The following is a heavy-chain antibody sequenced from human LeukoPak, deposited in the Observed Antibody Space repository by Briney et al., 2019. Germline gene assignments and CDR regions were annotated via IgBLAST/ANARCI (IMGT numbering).Heavy chain of an antibody. CDR2: IFPGDLEV. V-gene: IGHV5-51*01. J-gene: IGHJ4*01. CDR3: ARHAHDYYGSGSYPLFDL. D-gene: IGHD3-10*01. CDR1: GYKFTNYW. Sequence: GESLKISCQASGYKFTNYWIGWVRQMPGKGLECLGIIFPGDLEVRYSPSLQGQVTISSDKSTSTAYLQWGSLKASDTAMYYCARHAHDYYGSGSYPLFDLWGQGTLVTVSS.